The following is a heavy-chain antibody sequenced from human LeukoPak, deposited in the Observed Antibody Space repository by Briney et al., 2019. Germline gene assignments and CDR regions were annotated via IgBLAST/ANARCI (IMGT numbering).Heavy chain of an antibody. D-gene: IGHD3-16*01. CDR2: RYYSGST. Sequence: SETLSLTCSVSGGSISSYYWTWIREPPGKGLEWIGYRYYSGSTTYNPSLKSRVTISVDTSKSQFSLKLISVTAADTAIYYCARVRGDFETDWGQGTLVTVSS. CDR3: ARVRGDFETD. V-gene: IGHV4-59*01. J-gene: IGHJ1*01. CDR1: GGSISSYY.